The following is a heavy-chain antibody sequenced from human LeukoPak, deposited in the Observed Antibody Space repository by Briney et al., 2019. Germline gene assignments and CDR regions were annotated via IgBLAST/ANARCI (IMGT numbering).Heavy chain of an antibody. D-gene: IGHD5-18*01. CDR3: SRGRGGVQLWAPLDY. CDR2: INPNTGGT. J-gene: IGHJ4*02. V-gene: IGHV1-2*02. CDR1: GYTFTSYG. Sequence: GASVKVSCKASGYTFTSYGISWVRQAPGQGLEWMGWINPNTGGTKYAQKFQGRVTLTSDTSISAVYMELSRLTSDDTAVYYCSRGRGGVQLWAPLDYWGQGNLVSVSS.